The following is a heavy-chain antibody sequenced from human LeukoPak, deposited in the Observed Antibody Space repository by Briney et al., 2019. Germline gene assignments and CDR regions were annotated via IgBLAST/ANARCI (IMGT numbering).Heavy chain of an antibody. Sequence: PSETLSLTCTVSGGSISSGGYYWSWIRQHPGKGLEWIGYIYYSGSTYYNPSLKSRVTISVDTSKNQFSLKLSSVTAADTAVYYCARDQPWGGDIYYYGMDVWGQGTTVTVSS. D-gene: IGHD2-21*02. CDR2: IYYSGST. J-gene: IGHJ6*02. V-gene: IGHV4-31*03. CDR3: ARDQPWGGDIYYYGMDV. CDR1: GGSISSGGYY.